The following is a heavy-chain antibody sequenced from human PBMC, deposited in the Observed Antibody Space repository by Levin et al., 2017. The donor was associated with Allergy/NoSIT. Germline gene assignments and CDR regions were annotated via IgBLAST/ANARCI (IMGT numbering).Heavy chain of an antibody. J-gene: IGHJ3*02. CDR2: IFPGDSDT. D-gene: IGHD5-18*01. Sequence: GESLKISCKGSEYSFISYWIGWVRQMPGKGLEWMGIIFPGDSDTRYSPSFQGQVTISADKSITTAYLQWSSLKASDTAMYYCARHSRGYTYRNSFGIWGQGTKVTVSS. V-gene: IGHV5-51*01. CDR1: EYSFISYW. CDR3: ARHSRGYTYRNSFGI.